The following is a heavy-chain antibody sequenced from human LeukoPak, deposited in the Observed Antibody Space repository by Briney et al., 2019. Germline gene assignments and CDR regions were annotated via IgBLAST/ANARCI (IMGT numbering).Heavy chain of an antibody. J-gene: IGHJ3*02. D-gene: IGHD5-24*01. V-gene: IGHV1-46*01. CDR1: GYTFTEYN. Sequence: ASVKVSCKTSGYTFTEYNLHWVRQAAGQRLEWMGIIKPSGGDTSYAQTFQGRVFMTRDTSTSTVYMELSSLKSEDTAVYYCARVRDGYNDAYDIWGQGTMVTVSS. CDR2: IKPSGGDT. CDR3: ARVRDGYNDAYDI.